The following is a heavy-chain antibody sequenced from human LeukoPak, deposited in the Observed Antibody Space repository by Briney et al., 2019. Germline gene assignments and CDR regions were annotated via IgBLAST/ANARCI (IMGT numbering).Heavy chain of an antibody. J-gene: IGHJ4*02. V-gene: IGHV1-46*01. CDR3: ARDQDMITFGGVIVDDY. Sequence: ASVKVSCKASGYTFTSYYMHWVRQAPGQGLEWMGIINPSGGSTSYAQKFQGRATMTRDTSTSTVYMELSSLRSEDTAVYYCARDQDMITFGGVIVDDYWGQGTLVTVSS. CDR1: GYTFTSYY. CDR2: INPSGGST. D-gene: IGHD3-16*02.